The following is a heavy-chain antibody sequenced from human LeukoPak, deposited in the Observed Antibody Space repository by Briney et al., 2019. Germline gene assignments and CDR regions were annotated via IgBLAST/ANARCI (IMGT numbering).Heavy chain of an antibody. Sequence: GGSLRLSCTGSGFPFNMFAMNWVRQAPGQGLEWVSGLSRGGGTTNYADSVKGRFTISSDTSKNMVFLQMNDLRPEDTAVYYCAKEQRIRHCSEGVCMEGYYFDYWGQGSLVTVSS. CDR3: AKEQRIRHCSEGVCMEGYYFDY. D-gene: IGHD2-8*01. J-gene: IGHJ4*02. V-gene: IGHV3-23*01. CDR2: LSRGGGTT. CDR1: GFPFNMFA.